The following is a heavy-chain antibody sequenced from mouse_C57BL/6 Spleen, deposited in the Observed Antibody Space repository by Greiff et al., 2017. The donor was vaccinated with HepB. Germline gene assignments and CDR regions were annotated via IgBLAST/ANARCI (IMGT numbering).Heavy chain of an antibody. J-gene: IGHJ2*01. Sequence: QVHVKQSGPELVKPGASVKISCKASGYAFSSSWMNWVKQRPGKGLEWIGRIYPGDGDTNYNGKFKGKATLTADKSSSTAYMQLSSLTSEDSAVYFCARVIITTVVAIDYWGQGTTLTVSS. V-gene: IGHV1-82*01. CDR3: ARVIITTVVAIDY. D-gene: IGHD1-1*01. CDR2: IYPGDGDT. CDR1: GYAFSSSW.